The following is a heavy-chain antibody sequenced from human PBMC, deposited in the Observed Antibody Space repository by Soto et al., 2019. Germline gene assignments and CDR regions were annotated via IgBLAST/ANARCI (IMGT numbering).Heavy chain of an antibody. CDR2: IKEDGSER. D-gene: IGHD3-10*01. CDR1: GFTFSSYW. V-gene: IGHV3-7*04. CDR3: ARATGADKEDY. Sequence: EVQLVESGGGLVQPGGSLRLSCAASGFTFSSYWMSWVRQAPGKGLEWVANIKEDGSERYYGDSVKGRFTISRDNAKNSLYLQMNSLRAEDPAVYYCARATGADKEDYWGQGTLVTVSS. J-gene: IGHJ4*02.